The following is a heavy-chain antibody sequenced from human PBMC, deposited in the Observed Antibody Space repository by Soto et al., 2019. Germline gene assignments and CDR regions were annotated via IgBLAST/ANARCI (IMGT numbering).Heavy chain of an antibody. J-gene: IGHJ4*02. CDR2: ISYDGSNK. D-gene: IGHD1-26*01. V-gene: IGHV3-30*03. Sequence: GGSLRLSCAASGFTFSSHGMHWVRQAPGKGLEWVAVISYDGSNKHFADSVKGRFTISRDNSKNSLYLQMNSLRAEDTAVYYCARDLRGSSGNYGPAYWGQGTLVTVSS. CDR1: GFTFSSHG. CDR3: ARDLRGSSGNYGPAY.